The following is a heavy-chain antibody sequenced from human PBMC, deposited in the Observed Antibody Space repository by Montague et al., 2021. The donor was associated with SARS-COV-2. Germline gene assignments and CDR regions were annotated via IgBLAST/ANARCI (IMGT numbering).Heavy chain of an antibody. V-gene: IGHV4-38-2*02. Sequence: SETLSLTCTVSGGSISSGSYWGWIRQPPGKGLEWIGTSDHSGITYYTPSLKSRVTISLDTSKNQFSLNLDSVTASDTAIYYCARVISAVAGANFYFDYWGQGTLVTVSS. D-gene: IGHD4/OR15-4a*01. CDR1: GGSISSGSY. CDR3: ARVISAVAGANFYFDY. CDR2: SDHSGIT. J-gene: IGHJ4*02.